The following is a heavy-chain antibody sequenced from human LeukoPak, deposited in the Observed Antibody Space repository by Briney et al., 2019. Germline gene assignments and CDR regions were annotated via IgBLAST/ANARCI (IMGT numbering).Heavy chain of an antibody. CDR1: GFTFNSYR. CDR3: ARGLDY. V-gene: IGHV3-48*02. Sequence: GGSLRLSCAASGFTFNSYRMNWVRQAPGKGLEWVSYISSASSTIYYADSVKGRLTISRDNAKTSLYLQMNSLRDEDTAVYYCARGLDYWGQGTLVTVSS. CDR2: ISSASSTI. J-gene: IGHJ4*02.